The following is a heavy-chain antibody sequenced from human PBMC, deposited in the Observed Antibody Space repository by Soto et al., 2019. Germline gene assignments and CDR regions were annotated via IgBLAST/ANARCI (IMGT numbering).Heavy chain of an antibody. CDR2: MNPNSDNT. CDR3: ARGLRDSGGTQYLQH. J-gene: IGHJ1*01. CDR1: GYTFTTSD. V-gene: IGHV1-8*02. Sequence: QVQLVQSGAEVKKPGASVKVSCKASGYTFTTSDINWVRQASGQGLEWMGWMNPNSDNTRYAQKFQGRVTMTKNTSISTAYMELSSLTSEDTAVYYCARGLRDSGGTQYLQHWGQGTLVTVSS. D-gene: IGHD6-19*01.